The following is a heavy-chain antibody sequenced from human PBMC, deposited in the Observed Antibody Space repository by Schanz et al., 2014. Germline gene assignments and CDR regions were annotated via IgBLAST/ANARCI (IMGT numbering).Heavy chain of an antibody. CDR1: GFTFSNYV. CDR3: ARDFHGYGPHLDY. J-gene: IGHJ4*02. Sequence: EVQLLESGGGLVQPGGSLRLSCAASGFTFSNYVMSWVRQAPGKGLEWVSTIGTSGGTNYAESVKGRFTISRDNSKNTLYLQLNSLRAEDTAVYYCARDFHGYGPHLDYWGQGSLVTVSS. V-gene: IGHV3-23*01. CDR2: IGTSGGT. D-gene: IGHD5-12*01.